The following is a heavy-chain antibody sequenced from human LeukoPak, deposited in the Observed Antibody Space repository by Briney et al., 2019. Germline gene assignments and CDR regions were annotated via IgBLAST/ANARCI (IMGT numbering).Heavy chain of an antibody. CDR2: ISQDGSKK. CDR3: ARKLVD. CDR1: VVTFSTSA. V-gene: IGHV3-30-3*02. J-gene: IGHJ4*02. Sequence: GTSLRLSCVVSVVTFSTSAMHWVRQAPGKGLEWVAGISQDGSKKYYADSVRGRFTISRDNSKNTLYVHMTSLRTAGTAVYYCARKLVDWGQGTLVTVSS.